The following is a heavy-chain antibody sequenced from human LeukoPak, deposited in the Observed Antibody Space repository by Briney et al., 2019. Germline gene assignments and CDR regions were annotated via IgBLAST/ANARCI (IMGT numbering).Heavy chain of an antibody. J-gene: IGHJ4*02. V-gene: IGHV1-18*01. CDR2: ISGYNGNT. CDR1: GYTFSSYG. CDR3: ARDRDSSGYYWVGFDY. Sequence: GASVKVSCKASGYTFSSYGISWVRQAPGQGLEWMGWISGYNGNTNYAQKLQGRVTMTTDTSTSTAYMELRSLRSDDTAVYYCARDRDSSGYYWVGFDYWGQGTLVTVSS. D-gene: IGHD3-22*01.